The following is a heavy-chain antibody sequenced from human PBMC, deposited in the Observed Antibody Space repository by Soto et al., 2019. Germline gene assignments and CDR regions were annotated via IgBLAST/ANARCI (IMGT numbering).Heavy chain of an antibody. CDR3: ARDSEAAGSQS. Sequence: QVQLQESGPGLVKPSETLSLTCSVSSGSVSSGTYYWSWIRQPPGRGMEWIGHIYSSGSTNYKPSLKSRVTIPVATSKNQCSLILCCVTAADTAMYYCARDSEAAGSQSWGQGTLVPVSS. CDR1: SGSVSSGTYY. J-gene: IGHJ1*01. V-gene: IGHV4-61*01. D-gene: IGHD6-19*01. CDR2: IYSSGST.